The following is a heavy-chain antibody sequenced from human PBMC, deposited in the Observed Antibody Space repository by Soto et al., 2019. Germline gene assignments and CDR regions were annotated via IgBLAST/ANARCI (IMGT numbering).Heavy chain of an antibody. J-gene: IGHJ3*02. Sequence: GKGLEWVSGITGRGGSTYYADSVKGRFTISRDNSKSTVSLHMNSLRAEDTALYYCVNHRDNPSCPFDSSCQWT. CDR3: VNHRDNPSCPFDS. D-gene: IGHD1-20*01. CDR2: ITGRGGST. V-gene: IGHV3-23*01.